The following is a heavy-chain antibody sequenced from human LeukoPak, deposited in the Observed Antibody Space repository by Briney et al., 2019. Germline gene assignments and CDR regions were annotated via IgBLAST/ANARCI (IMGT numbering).Heavy chain of an antibody. CDR2: ISGSDYTT. CDR1: GYTFSNYA. Sequence: GRSLRLSCAASGYTFSNYAMSWVRQAPGKGLEWVSGISGSDYTTYNADSVKGRFFISRDNSKKLLFLRMNSLRAEDTAVYYCATHFCTSVTCYIDYWGRGTLVTVS. J-gene: IGHJ4*02. V-gene: IGHV3-23*01. D-gene: IGHD3-3*02. CDR3: ATHFCTSVTCYIDY.